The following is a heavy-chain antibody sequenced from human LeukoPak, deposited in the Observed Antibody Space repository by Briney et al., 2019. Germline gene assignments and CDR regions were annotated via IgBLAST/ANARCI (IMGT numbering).Heavy chain of an antibody. CDR3: ARGVRRAVRGVPRNWFDP. CDR1: GGSFSGYY. CDR2: INHSGST. J-gene: IGHJ5*02. V-gene: IGHV4-34*01. D-gene: IGHD3-10*01. Sequence: KPSETLSLTCAVYGGSFSGYYWSWIRQPPGKGLEWIGEINHSGSTNYNPSLKSRVTISVDTSKNQFPLKLSSVTAADTAVYYCARGVRRAVRGVPRNWFDPWGQGTLVTVSS.